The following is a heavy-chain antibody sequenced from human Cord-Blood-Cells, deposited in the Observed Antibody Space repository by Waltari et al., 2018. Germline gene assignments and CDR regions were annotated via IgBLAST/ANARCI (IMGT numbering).Heavy chain of an antibody. CDR3: ARSVVGATFLTTWYGMDV. V-gene: IGHV4-34*01. J-gene: IGHJ6*02. CDR1: GGSFSGYY. CDR2: INHSGST. D-gene: IGHD1-26*01. Sequence: QVQLQQWGAGLLKPSATLSLTCAVDGGSFSGYYCSWIRQPPGMGLEWIGEINHSGSTNYNPSLKSRVTISVDTSKNQFSLKLSSVTAADTAVYYCARSVVGATFLTTWYGMDVWGQGTTVTVSS.